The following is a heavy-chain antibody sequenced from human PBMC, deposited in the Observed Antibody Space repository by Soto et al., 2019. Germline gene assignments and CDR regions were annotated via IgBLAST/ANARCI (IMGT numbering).Heavy chain of an antibody. Sequence: SETLSLTCAVYGGSFSGYYWSWIRQPPGKGLEWIGEINHSGSTNYNPSLKSRVTISVDTSKNQFSLKLSSVTAADTAVYYCAIIEVAATGLGDYWGQGTLVTVSS. CDR2: INHSGST. V-gene: IGHV4-34*01. D-gene: IGHD2-15*01. CDR1: GGSFSGYY. CDR3: AIIEVAATGLGDY. J-gene: IGHJ4*02.